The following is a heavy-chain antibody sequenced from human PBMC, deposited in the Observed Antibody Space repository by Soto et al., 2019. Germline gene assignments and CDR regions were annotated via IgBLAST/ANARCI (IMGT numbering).Heavy chain of an antibody. J-gene: IGHJ4*02. CDR3: ARDQSYDSSGYFYFDY. CDR2: IYYSGST. D-gene: IGHD3-22*01. CDR1: GGSVSSGSYY. Sequence: SETLSLTCTVSGGSVSSGSYYWGWIRQPPGKGLEWIGYIYYSGSTNYNPSLKSRVTISVDTSKNQFSLKLSSVTAADTAVYYCARDQSYDSSGYFYFDYWGQGTLVTVSS. V-gene: IGHV4-61*01.